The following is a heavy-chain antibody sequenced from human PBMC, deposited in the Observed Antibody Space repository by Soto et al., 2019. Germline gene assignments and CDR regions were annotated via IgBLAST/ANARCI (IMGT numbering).Heavy chain of an antibody. Sequence: PSETLSLTCAVYGGSFSGYYWSWIRQPPGKGLEWTGEINHSGSTNYNPSLKSRVTISVDTSKNQFSLKLSSVTAADTAVYYCARGRWGWFDPWGQGTLVTVSS. CDR1: GGSFSGYY. CDR2: INHSGST. D-gene: IGHD3-16*01. V-gene: IGHV4-34*01. J-gene: IGHJ5*02. CDR3: ARGRWGWFDP.